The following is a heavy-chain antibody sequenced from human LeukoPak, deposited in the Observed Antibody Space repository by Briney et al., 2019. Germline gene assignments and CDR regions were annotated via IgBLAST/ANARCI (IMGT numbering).Heavy chain of an antibody. Sequence: ASVKVSCKASGYTFTGYYMHWVRRAPGQGLEWMGWINPNSGGTNYAQKFQGRVTMTRDTSISTAYMELSRLRSEDTAVFYCARGMTTVTTHAFDIWGQGTMVTVSS. J-gene: IGHJ3*02. CDR2: INPNSGGT. CDR3: ARGMTTVTTHAFDI. CDR1: GYTFTGYY. V-gene: IGHV1-2*02. D-gene: IGHD4-11*01.